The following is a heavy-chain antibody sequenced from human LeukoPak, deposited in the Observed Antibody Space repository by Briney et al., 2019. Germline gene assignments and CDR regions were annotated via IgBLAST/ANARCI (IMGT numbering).Heavy chain of an antibody. CDR3: AKGNYYFDSSGYFHFDY. J-gene: IGHJ4*02. D-gene: IGHD3-22*01. CDR1: GFTFRSYV. Sequence: PGGSLRLSCAASGFTFRSYVMSWVRQAPGKGLEWVSTISVSGGSTYYADSVKGRFTISRDNSKNTLYLQMNSLRAEGTAVYYCAKGNYYFDSSGYFHFDYWGQGTLVTVSS. V-gene: IGHV3-23*01. CDR2: ISVSGGST.